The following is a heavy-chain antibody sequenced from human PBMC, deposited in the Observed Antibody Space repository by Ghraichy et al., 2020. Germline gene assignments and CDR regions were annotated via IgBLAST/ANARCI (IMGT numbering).Heavy chain of an antibody. V-gene: IGHV4-59*08. CDR2: IYYSGST. CDR1: GGSISSYY. D-gene: IGHD1/OR15-1a*01. Sequence: ESLNISCTVSGGSISSYYWTWIRQPPGKGLEWIGYIYYSGSTNYNPSLKSRVTISVDTSKNQFSLKLSSVTAADTAVYYCARHRGGWTKYYYYYYGMDVWGQGTTVTVSS. J-gene: IGHJ6*02. CDR3: ARHRGGWTKYYYYYYGMDV.